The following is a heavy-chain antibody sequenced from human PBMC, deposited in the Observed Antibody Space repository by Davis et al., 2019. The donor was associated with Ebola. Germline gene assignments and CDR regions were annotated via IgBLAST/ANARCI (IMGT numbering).Heavy chain of an antibody. CDR3: ARPGGSSWYSNWFDP. Sequence: SETLSLTCAVYGGSFSGYYWSWVRQPPGKGLEWIGEINHSGSASYNPSLESRVLIVADTSKSQFSLKLSSVTAADTAVYYCARPGGSSWYSNWFDPWGQGTLVTVSS. CDR2: INHSGSA. D-gene: IGHD6-13*01. CDR1: GGSFSGYY. J-gene: IGHJ5*02. V-gene: IGHV4-34*01.